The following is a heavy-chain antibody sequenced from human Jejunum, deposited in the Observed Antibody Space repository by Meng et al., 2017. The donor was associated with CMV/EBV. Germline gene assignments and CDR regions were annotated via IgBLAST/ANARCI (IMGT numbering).Heavy chain of an antibody. CDR3: AKDKGVTTLDY. V-gene: IGHV3-30*02. Sequence: GGRVVPPVWSMRLSVAASVISLRISGMHWVRQAPGKGLEWVAFIRNDGSNKYYADSVTGRFTISRDNSKNTVYLQMNSLTTEDTAVYYCAKDKGVTTLDYWGQGTLVTVSS. D-gene: IGHD1/OR15-1a*01. CDR1: VISLRISG. J-gene: IGHJ4*02. CDR2: IRNDGSNK.